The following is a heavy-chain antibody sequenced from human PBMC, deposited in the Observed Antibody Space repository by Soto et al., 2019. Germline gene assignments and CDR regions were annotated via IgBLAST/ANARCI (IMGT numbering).Heavy chain of an antibody. CDR3: ARGSAVRPASSTLVY. J-gene: IGHJ4*02. V-gene: IGHV1-69*01. CDR1: GGTFNIYA. D-gene: IGHD2-2*01. CDR2: IIPIVGTA. Sequence: QVQLVQSGAEVKKPGSSVKVSCKASGGTFNIYAISWVRQAPGQGLEWMGGIIPIVGTANYAQNFQGRLTIIADEATSTVYMELSRLRSEDTALYFCARGSAVRPASSTLVYWGQGTLVTVSS.